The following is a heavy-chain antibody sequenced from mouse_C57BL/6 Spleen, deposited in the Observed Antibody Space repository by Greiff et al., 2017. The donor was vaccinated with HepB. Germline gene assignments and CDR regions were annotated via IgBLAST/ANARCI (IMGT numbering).Heavy chain of an antibody. CDR1: GYTFTSYT. D-gene: IGHD2-5*01. J-gene: IGHJ2*01. Sequence: VKLQHSGAELARPGASVKMSCKASGYTFTSYTMHWVKQRPGQGLEWIGYINPSSGYTKYNQKFKDKATLTADKSSSTAYMQLSSLTSEDSAVYYCASAYYSNPDYWGQGTTLTVSS. CDR3: ASAYYSNPDY. CDR2: INPSSGYT. V-gene: IGHV1-4*01.